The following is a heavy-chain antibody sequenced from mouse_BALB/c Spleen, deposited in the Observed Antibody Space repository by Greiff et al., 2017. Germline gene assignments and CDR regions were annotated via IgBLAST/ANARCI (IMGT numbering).Heavy chain of an antibody. CDR2: ISSGSSTI. Sequence: EVKLQESGGGLVQPGGSRKLSCAASGFTFSSFGMHWVRQAPEKGLEWVAYISSGSSTIYYADTVKGRFTISRDNPKNTLFLQMTSLRSEDTAMYYCARSPFSGYFDYWGQGTTLTVSS. V-gene: IGHV5-17*02. CDR3: ARSPFSGYFDY. CDR1: GFTFSSFG. J-gene: IGHJ2*01.